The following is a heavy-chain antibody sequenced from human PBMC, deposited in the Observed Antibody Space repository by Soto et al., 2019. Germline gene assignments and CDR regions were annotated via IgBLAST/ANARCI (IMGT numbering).Heavy chain of an antibody. V-gene: IGHV4-59*01. Sequence: AETLSLTCTVSGDSISGYYWSWIRQPPGKGLQWIGYIYYSGNTNYNPSLKGRVTMSVDTSKNQFSLQVSSVTAADTAVYFCAKYRRTDAEGYTFDYWGQGALVTVSS. D-gene: IGHD2-15*01. CDR3: AKYRRTDAEGYTFDY. J-gene: IGHJ4*02. CDR1: GDSISGYY. CDR2: IYYSGNT.